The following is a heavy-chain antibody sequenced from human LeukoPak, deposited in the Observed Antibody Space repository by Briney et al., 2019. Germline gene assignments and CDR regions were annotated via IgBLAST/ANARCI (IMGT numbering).Heavy chain of an antibody. CDR3: VKDWHRYSSGWNAGLFDY. J-gene: IGHJ4*02. V-gene: IGHV3-64D*09. CDR1: GFTFSSYA. Sequence: GGSLRLSCSASGFTFSSYAMHWVRQAPGKGLEYVSGNSSNGGSTYYADSVKGRFTISRDNSKNTLYLQMSSLRAEDTAVYYCVKDWHRYSSGWNAGLFDYWGQGTLVTVSS. D-gene: IGHD6-19*01. CDR2: NSSNGGST.